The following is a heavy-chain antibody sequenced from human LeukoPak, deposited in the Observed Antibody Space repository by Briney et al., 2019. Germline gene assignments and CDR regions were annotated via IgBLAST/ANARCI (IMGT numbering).Heavy chain of an antibody. CDR2: IYYSGST. CDR3: ARVTGYSSSWYPWFDP. V-gene: IGHV4-59*01. Sequence: SETLSLTCTVSGGSINNYYWSWIRQPPGKGLEWIGYIYYSGSTNHNPSLNSRVTISVDTSKNQFSLKLSSVTAADTAVYYCARVTGYSSSWYPWFDPWGQGTLVTVSS. D-gene: IGHD6-13*01. J-gene: IGHJ5*02. CDR1: GGSINNYY.